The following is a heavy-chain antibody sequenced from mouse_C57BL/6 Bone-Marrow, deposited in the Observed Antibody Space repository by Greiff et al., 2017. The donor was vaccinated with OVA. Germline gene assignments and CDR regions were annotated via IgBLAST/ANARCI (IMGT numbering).Heavy chain of an antibody. J-gene: IGHJ4*01. D-gene: IGHD1-1*01. CDR3: APYYYGSQGYAMDY. Sequence: VQLQQSGPELVKPGASVKISCKASGYTFTDYYMNWVKQSHGKSLEWIGDINPNNGGTSYNQKFKGKATLTVDKSSSTAYMELRSLTSEDSAVYYCAPYYYGSQGYAMDYWGQGTSVTVSS. V-gene: IGHV1-26*01. CDR1: GYTFTDYY. CDR2: INPNNGGT.